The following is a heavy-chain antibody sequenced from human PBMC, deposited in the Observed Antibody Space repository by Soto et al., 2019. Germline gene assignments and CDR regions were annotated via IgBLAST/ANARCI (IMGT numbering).Heavy chain of an antibody. CDR2: IIPIFGTA. CDR3: ARETRWSPVYYFDY. J-gene: IGHJ4*02. D-gene: IGHD2-15*01. CDR1: GGTFSSYA. V-gene: IGHV1-69*06. Sequence: ASVKVSCKASGGTFSSYAISWVRQAPGQGLEWMGGIIPIFGTANYAQKFQGRVTITADKSTSTAYMELSSLRSEDTAVYYCARETRWSPVYYFDYWGQGTLVTVSS.